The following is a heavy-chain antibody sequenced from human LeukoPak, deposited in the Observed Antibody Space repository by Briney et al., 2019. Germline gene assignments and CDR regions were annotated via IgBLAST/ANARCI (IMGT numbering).Heavy chain of an antibody. D-gene: IGHD3-9*01. J-gene: IGHJ3*02. Sequence: GSLRLSCAASGFTFSSYEMNWVRQAPGKGLEWVSYISSSGSTIYYADSVEGRFSISRDNSKNTLWLQMNSLRDEDTAVYFCARPRGTTLTARAFDIWGLGTRVTVSS. V-gene: IGHV3-48*03. CDR2: ISSSGSTI. CDR1: GFTFSSYE. CDR3: ARPRGTTLTARAFDI.